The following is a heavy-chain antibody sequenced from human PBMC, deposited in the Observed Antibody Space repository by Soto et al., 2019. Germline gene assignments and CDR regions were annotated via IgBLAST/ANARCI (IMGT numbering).Heavy chain of an antibody. CDR3: ARGVTAGVDY. Sequence: ASVKVSCKASGYTFTSYDIYWVRQATGQGLEWMGWMQPSSGRTGYAQKFQGRVTMTRDTSINTAYMELSSLTSDDTAFYYCARGVTAGVDYWGQGTLVTVSS. V-gene: IGHV1-8*01. J-gene: IGHJ4*02. D-gene: IGHD1-26*01. CDR1: GYTFTSYD. CDR2: MQPSSGRT.